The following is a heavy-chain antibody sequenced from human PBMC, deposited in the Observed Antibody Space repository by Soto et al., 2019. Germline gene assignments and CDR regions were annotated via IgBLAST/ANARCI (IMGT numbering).Heavy chain of an antibody. CDR3: AMVDVYVTHSPQDV. CDR2: INTYNGNT. D-gene: IGHD3-16*01. CDR1: GYTFTRYG. V-gene: IGHV1-18*01. J-gene: IGHJ6*04. Sequence: QVQLVQSGAEVKNPGASVKVSCKASGYTFTRYGIGWARQAPGQGLEWMEWINTYNGNTNYEKNVQGRVTLTTDTSTSTAYMELRSLKSNDTAIYYCAMVDVYVTHSPQDVWGKGTTVIVSS.